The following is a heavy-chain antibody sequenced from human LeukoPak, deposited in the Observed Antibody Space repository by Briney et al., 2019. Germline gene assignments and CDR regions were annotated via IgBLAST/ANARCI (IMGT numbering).Heavy chain of an antibody. D-gene: IGHD4-17*01. Sequence: GGSLRLSCAASGFIVSSNYMSWVRQAPGKGLEWVSVIYSGGSTYYADSLKGRFTISRDNSKNPLYLQMNSLGAEDTAVYYCARDLYTTSTGDYAFDIWGQGTMVTVSS. V-gene: IGHV3-53*01. J-gene: IGHJ3*02. CDR2: IYSGGST. CDR1: GFIVSSNY. CDR3: ARDLYTTSTGDYAFDI.